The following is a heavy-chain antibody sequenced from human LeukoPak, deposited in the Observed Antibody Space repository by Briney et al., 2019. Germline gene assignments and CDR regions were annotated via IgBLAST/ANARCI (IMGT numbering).Heavy chain of an antibody. CDR2: VSSSSRTI. V-gene: IGHV3-48*01. CDR1: DFTFSTFT. Sequence: GGSLRLSCAASDFTFSTFTLHWVRQAPGKGLEWVSSVSSSSRTINYADSVQGRSTVSRDNANNSMYLQINDLRREDTAVYYCARGSPRGGLDSWGQGTLVTVSS. D-gene: IGHD1-14*01. CDR3: ARGSPRGGLDS. J-gene: IGHJ4*02.